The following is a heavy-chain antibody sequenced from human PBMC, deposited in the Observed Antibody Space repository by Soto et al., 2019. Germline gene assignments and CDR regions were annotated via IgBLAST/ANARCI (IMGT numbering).Heavy chain of an antibody. Sequence: GESLKISCKGVGYKFGSAWIGWVRQMPGKGLEWMGIIKPGTSDIRYSPSCRGHVAISADEAVSTAYLQWSSLKASDTAMYYCARQLSHICDSWGQGTLVTVSS. CDR2: IKPGTSDI. D-gene: IGHD3-3*02. J-gene: IGHJ4*02. CDR3: ARQLSHICDS. V-gene: IGHV5-51*01. CDR1: GYKFGSAW.